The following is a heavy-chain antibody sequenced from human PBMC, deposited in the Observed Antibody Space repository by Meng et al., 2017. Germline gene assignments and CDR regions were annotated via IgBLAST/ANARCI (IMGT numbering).Heavy chain of an antibody. Sequence: QLQLPESGSGLVKPSQTLSLTCAVPGGSISSGGYSWSWIQQPPGKGLEWIGYIYHSGSTHYNPSLKSRVIMSVDTSKNQFSLKLYSVTAADTAVYYCARARTTNQSKYRNAYNWFDPWGQGTLVTVSS. CDR2: IYHSGST. CDR1: GGSISSGGYS. D-gene: IGHD2/OR15-2a*01. J-gene: IGHJ5*02. CDR3: ARARTTNQSKYRNAYNWFDP. V-gene: IGHV4-30-2*01.